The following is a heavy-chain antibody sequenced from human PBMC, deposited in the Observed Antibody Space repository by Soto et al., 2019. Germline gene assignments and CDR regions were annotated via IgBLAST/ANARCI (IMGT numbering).Heavy chain of an antibody. CDR2: ISYDGSNK. CDR3: AKDLDGGSYPDY. V-gene: IGHV3-30*18. CDR1: GFTFSSYG. J-gene: IGHJ4*02. Sequence: QVQLVESGGGVVQPGRSLRLSCAASGFTFSSYGMHWVRQAPGQGLEWVAVISYDGSNKYYADSVKGRFTISRDNSKNTLYLQMNSLRAEDTAVYYCAKDLDGGSYPDYWGQGTLVTVSS. D-gene: IGHD3-10*01.